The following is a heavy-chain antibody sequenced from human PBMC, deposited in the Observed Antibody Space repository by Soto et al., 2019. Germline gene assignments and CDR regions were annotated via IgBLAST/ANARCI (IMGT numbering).Heavy chain of an antibody. V-gene: IGHV5-51*01. CDR3: ARTQNDYYDSSGLLYGMDV. D-gene: IGHD3-22*01. CDR2: IYPAYSDT. Sequence: GESLKISCKGSGYSFTSYWIGCLRQMHGKGLEWMGIIYPAYSDTRYSPSFQGQVTTSANKSISTAYLQWSSLKASDTAMYYCARTQNDYYDSSGLLYGMDVWGQGTTVTVSS. J-gene: IGHJ6*02. CDR1: GYSFTSYW.